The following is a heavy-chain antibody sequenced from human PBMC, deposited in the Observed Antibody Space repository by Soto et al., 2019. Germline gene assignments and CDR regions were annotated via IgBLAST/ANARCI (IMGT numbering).Heavy chain of an antibody. Sequence: GGSLRLSCAASGFTFSSYAMSWVRQAPGKGLEWVSAISGSGGSTYYADSVKGRFTISRDNSKNTLYLQMNSLRAEDTAVYYCAKDPRRLSSGWYVRNDAFDIWGQGTMVTVSS. J-gene: IGHJ3*02. V-gene: IGHV3-23*01. D-gene: IGHD6-19*01. CDR3: AKDPRRLSSGWYVRNDAFDI. CDR1: GFTFSSYA. CDR2: ISGSGGST.